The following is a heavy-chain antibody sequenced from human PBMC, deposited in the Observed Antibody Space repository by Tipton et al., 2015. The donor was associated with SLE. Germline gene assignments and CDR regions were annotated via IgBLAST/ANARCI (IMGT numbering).Heavy chain of an antibody. CDR1: GGSFSGYY. CDR2: INHSGST. Sequence: TLSLTCAVYGGSFSGYYWSWIRQPPGKGLEWIGEINHSGSTNYNPSLKSRVTISVDTSKNQFSLNLTSVTAADTAVYYCARDHSSSWYDTHPLDPWGQGTLVTVSS. J-gene: IGHJ5*02. D-gene: IGHD6-13*01. V-gene: IGHV4-34*01. CDR3: ARDHSSSWYDTHPLDP.